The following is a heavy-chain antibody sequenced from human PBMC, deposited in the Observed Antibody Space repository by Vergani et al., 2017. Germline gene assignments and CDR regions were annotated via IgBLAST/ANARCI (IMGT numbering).Heavy chain of an antibody. J-gene: IGHJ6*03. CDR2: IYYSGST. CDR3: ARAPRGVVVVAAGEYYYYYMDV. V-gene: IGHV4-31*03. CDR1: GGSISSGGYY. Sequence: QLQLQESGPGLVKPSQTLSLTCTVSGGSISSGGYYWSWIRQHPGKGLEWIGYIYYSGSTYYNPSLKSRVTISVDTSKNQFSLKLSSVTAADTAVYYCARAPRGVVVVAAGEYYYYYMDVWGKGTTVTVSS. D-gene: IGHD2-15*01.